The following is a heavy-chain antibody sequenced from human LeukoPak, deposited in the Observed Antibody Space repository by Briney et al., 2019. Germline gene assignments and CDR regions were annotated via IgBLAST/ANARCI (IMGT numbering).Heavy chain of an antibody. CDR1: GGSISSYY. CDR3: GRGFHYCGNYDCFDY. Sequence: SETLSLTCTVSGGSISSYYWSWIWQPAGKGLEWVGRIYTSGSTNYNPSLKSRVTMSVDTSKNQFSLNLSSVTAAATAPYYCGRGFHYCGNYDCFDYWGQGTLVTVSS. V-gene: IGHV4-4*07. J-gene: IGHJ4*02. CDR2: IYTSGST. D-gene: IGHD4-4*01.